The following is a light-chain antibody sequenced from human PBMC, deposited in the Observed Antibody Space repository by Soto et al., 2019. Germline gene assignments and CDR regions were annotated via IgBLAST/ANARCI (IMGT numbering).Light chain of an antibody. CDR1: SSDVGGSAY. J-gene: IGLJ2*01. CDR3: SSYTSSSTL. V-gene: IGLV2-14*01. CDR2: EVS. Sequence: QSVLTQPASVSGSPGQSITISCTGTSSDVGGSAYVSWYQQFPGNVPRLLIYEVSNRPSGVSNRFSGSKSGNTASLTISGLQAEDEADYYCSSYTSSSTLFGGGTKLTVL.